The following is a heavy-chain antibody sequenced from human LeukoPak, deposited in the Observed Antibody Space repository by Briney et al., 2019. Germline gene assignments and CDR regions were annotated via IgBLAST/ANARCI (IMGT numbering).Heavy chain of an antibody. V-gene: IGHV1-69*04. CDR1: GGTFSSYA. Sequence: GASVKVSCKASGGTFSSYAISWVRQAPGQGLEWMGRIIPILGIANYAQKFQGRVTITADKSTSTAYMELSSLRSEDTAVYYCARDRALYYYDSSGYYHWGQGTLVTVSS. CDR2: IIPILGIA. CDR3: ARDRALYYYDSSGYYH. D-gene: IGHD3-22*01. J-gene: IGHJ5*02.